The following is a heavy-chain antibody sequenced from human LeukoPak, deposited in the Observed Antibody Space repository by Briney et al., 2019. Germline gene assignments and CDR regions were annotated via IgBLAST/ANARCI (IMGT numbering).Heavy chain of an antibody. CDR3: ARGFALDF. CDR2: TYYRSKWYY. V-gene: IGHV6-1*01. J-gene: IGHJ3*01. Sequence: SQTLSLTCDISGDTVSSNSAAWNWIRQSPSRGLEWLGRTYYRSKWYYDYAVSVKSRITITPDTSKNQFSLQLNSVTADDTAVYYCARGFALDFWGQGTMVTVSS. CDR1: GDTVSSNSAA.